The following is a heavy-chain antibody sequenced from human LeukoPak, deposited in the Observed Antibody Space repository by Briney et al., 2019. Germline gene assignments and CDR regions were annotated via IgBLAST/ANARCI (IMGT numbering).Heavy chain of an antibody. Sequence: ASVKVSCKASGYTLTGYYMHWVRQAPGQGLEWMGWINPNSGGTNYAQKFQGRVTMTRDTSISTAYMELSRLRSDDTAVYYCARDPTTVTPLYYYGMDVWGQGTTVTVSS. CDR1: GYTLTGYY. CDR3: ARDPTTVTPLYYYGMDV. V-gene: IGHV1-2*02. D-gene: IGHD4-17*01. J-gene: IGHJ6*02. CDR2: INPNSGGT.